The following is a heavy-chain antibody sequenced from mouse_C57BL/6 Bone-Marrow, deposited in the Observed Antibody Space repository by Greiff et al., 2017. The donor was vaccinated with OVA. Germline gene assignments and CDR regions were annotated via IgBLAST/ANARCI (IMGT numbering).Heavy chain of an antibody. V-gene: IGHV14-4*01. J-gene: IGHJ3*01. CDR2: IDPENGDT. CDR1: GFNIKDDY. CDR3: TTSDYYGSPWFAY. D-gene: IGHD1-1*01. Sequence: EVQVVESGAELVRPGASVKLSCTASGFNIKDDYMHWVKQRPEQGLEWIGWIDPENGDTEYASKFQGKATITADTSSNTAYLQLSSLTSVDTAVYYCTTSDYYGSPWFAYWGQGTLVTVSA.